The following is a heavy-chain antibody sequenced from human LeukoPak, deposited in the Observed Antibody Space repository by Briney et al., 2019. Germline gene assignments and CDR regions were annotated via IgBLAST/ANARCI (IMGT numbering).Heavy chain of an antibody. Sequence: PGGSLRLSCAASGFTFSSYEMNWVRQAPGKGLEWVSYISSSGSTIYYADSVRGRFSISRDNAKNSLYLHMHSLRAEDTAVYYCARVQKSRKSVASAVDCWGQGTVVIVSS. D-gene: IGHD5-12*01. CDR2: ISSSGSTI. CDR3: ARVQKSRKSVASAVDC. J-gene: IGHJ4*02. CDR1: GFTFSSYE. V-gene: IGHV3-48*03.